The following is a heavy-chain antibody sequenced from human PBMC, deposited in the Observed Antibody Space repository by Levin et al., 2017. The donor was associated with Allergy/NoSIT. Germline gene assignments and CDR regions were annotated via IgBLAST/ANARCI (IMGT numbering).Heavy chain of an antibody. D-gene: IGHD6-25*01. CDR2: IYPGESDT. Sequence: GESLKISCKGSGYSFTSYWIAWVRQMPGEGLEWMGIIYPGESDTRYSPSFQGQVTISADKSISTAYLQWSSLKASATPMYYCARHDGGLGSKQREYGLDVWGQGTTVTVSS. J-gene: IGHJ6*02. V-gene: IGHV5-51*01. CDR3: ARHDGGLGSKQREYGLDV. CDR1: GYSFTSYW.